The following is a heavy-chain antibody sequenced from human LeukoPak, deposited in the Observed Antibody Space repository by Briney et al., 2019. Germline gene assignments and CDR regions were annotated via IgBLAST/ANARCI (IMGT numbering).Heavy chain of an antibody. CDR2: IKQDGSEK. J-gene: IGHJ4*02. Sequence: PGESLRLSCATSGFTFRSYWMSWVRQAPGKGLGWVANIKQDGSEKYYVDSVKGRFAISRDNAKKSLFLQMNSLRVEDTAVYYCARDGQPFDSWGQGTLVTVSS. V-gene: IGHV3-7*03. CDR1: GFTFRSYW. CDR3: ARDGQPFDS.